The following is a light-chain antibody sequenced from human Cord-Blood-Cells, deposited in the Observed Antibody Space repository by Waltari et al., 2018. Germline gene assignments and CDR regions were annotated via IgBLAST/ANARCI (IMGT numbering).Light chain of an antibody. CDR1: SSDVGGYNY. V-gene: IGLV2-14*01. J-gene: IGLJ1*01. Sequence: QSALTQPASVSGSPGQSITISCTGTSSDVGGYNYVSWYQQHPGKAPKLMIYDVSNRPAGVSNRFSGCKACNTACPTISGLQAEDEADYYCSSYTSSSTYVFGTGTKVTVL. CDR3: SSYTSSSTYV. CDR2: DVS.